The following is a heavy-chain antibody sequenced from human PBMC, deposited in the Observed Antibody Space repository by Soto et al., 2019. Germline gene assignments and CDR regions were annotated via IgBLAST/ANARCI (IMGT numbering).Heavy chain of an antibody. D-gene: IGHD2-15*01. CDR3: GRLNSGGNWCDP. J-gene: IGHJ5*02. CDR2: ISYTGST. Sequence: QVQLQESGPGLVKPSETLSLTCTVSGVSVNSGGYYWNWFRQPPGKGLEWIGYISYTGSTGYNPSLNSRVTISLDTSKNQFSLWLSSVTAADTAVYSCGRLNSGGNWCDPWGQGTLVTVSS. CDR1: GVSVNSGGYY. V-gene: IGHV4-61*08.